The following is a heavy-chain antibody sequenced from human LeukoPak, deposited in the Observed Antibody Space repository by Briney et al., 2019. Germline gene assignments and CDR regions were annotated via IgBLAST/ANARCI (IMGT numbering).Heavy chain of an antibody. CDR1: GGSISSDNW. CDR2: IHHSGST. J-gene: IGHJ4*02. Sequence: SETLSLTCAVSGGSISSDNWWFWVRQPPGKGLEWIGEIHHSGSTNYNASLKSRVTISVDKSKNQFSLSLSSVTAADTAVYYCARGYYYDTKWGQGTLVTVSS. CDR3: ARGYYYDTK. D-gene: IGHD3-22*01. V-gene: IGHV4-4*02.